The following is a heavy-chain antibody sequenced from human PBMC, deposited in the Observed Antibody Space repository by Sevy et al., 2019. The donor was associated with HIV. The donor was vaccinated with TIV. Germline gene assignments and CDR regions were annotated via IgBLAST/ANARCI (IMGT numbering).Heavy chain of an antibody. V-gene: IGHV3-30*18. D-gene: IGHD5-18*01. CDR2: ISYDGNIQ. CDR1: GLTFSTYG. J-gene: IGHJ4*02. CDR3: AKDQGGYNYAPGY. Sequence: GGSLRLSCAASGLTFSTYGMHWVRRAPAKGLEWVAGISYDGNIQDYADSVKGRFTVSRDNSKNTLYLQMNSLRAEDSAVYYCAKDQGGYNYAPGYWGQGTLVTVSS.